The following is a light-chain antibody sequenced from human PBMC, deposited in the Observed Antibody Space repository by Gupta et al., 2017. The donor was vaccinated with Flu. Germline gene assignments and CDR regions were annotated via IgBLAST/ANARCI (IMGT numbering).Light chain of an antibody. V-gene: IGKV1-39*01. CDR2: GVS. CDR3: QQSYSFPRT. Sequence: DIQMTQSPSSLSASVGDTVTISCRAGQSISSYLNWFQQKPGNAPTLLIYGVSNLESGVPSRFSGGRSGTDFTLTISSLQPEDFATYVCQQSYSFPRTFGQGTKLEIK. CDR1: QSISSY. J-gene: IGKJ2*01.